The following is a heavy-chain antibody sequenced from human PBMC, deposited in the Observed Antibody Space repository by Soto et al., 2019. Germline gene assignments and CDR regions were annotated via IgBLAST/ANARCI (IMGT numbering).Heavy chain of an antibody. CDR1: GYTFTSYG. CDR2: ISAYNGNT. V-gene: IGHV1-18*01. CDR3: ARAHSQGVVRGGCDY. J-gene: IGHJ4*02. D-gene: IGHD3-10*01. Sequence: QVQLVQSGAEVKKPGASVKVSCKASGYTFTSYGISWVRQAPGQGLEWMGWISAYNGNTNYAQKLQGRVNMTTDTSTSTAYRERRSVRSEDTAVYYCARAHSQGVVRGGCDYWGQGTLVTVSS.